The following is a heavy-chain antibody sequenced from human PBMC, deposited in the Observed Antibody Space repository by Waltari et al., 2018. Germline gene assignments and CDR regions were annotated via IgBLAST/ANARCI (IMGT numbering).Heavy chain of an antibody. D-gene: IGHD3-16*01. CDR3: GRGMGDI. CDR2: INPDVNLI. V-gene: IGHV3-74*01. CDR1: GFMFSNW. Sequence: EVQLVESGGGLVQPGGSLRLSCEASGFMFSNWMHWVRQAPGKGLVWISRINPDVNLITYADSGKGRFTVSRDYARNTLYLQMSSLRVEDTAVYYCGRGMGDIWGQGTLVTVSS. J-gene: IGHJ4*02.